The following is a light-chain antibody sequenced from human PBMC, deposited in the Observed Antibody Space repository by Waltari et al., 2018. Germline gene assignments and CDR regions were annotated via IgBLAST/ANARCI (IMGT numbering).Light chain of an antibody. Sequence: DIVMTQSPDSLAVSLGERATINCKSSQSVLYSSNNKNHLAWYQQKPGQPPKLLVSWASTRESGVPDRFSGSGSGTDFTLTISSLQAEDVAVYYCQQYYSLPWTFGQGTKVEIK. CDR3: QQYYSLPWT. V-gene: IGKV4-1*01. CDR2: WAS. J-gene: IGKJ1*01. CDR1: QSVLYSSNNKNH.